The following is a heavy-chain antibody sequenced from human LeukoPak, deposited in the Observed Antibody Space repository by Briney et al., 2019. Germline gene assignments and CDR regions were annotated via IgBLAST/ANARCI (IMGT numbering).Heavy chain of an antibody. CDR1: GGSISSSNW. V-gene: IGHV4-4*02. Sequence: PSETLSLTCAVSGGSISSSNWWSWVRQPPGKGLEWIGEIYHSGSTNYNPSLKSRVTISVDKSKNQFSLKLSSVTAADTAVYFCARGGIVMARDNWFDPWGQGTLVTVSS. CDR2: IYHSGST. CDR3: ARGGIVMARDNWFDP. J-gene: IGHJ5*02. D-gene: IGHD2-21*01.